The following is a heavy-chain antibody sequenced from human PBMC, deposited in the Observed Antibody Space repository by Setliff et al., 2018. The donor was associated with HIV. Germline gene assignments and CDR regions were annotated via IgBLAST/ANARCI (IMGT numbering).Heavy chain of an antibody. D-gene: IGHD3-22*01. CDR1: GYTFTSYY. CDR2: INPSGGSA. J-gene: IGHJ3*01. Sequence: ASVKVSCKASGYTFTSYYLHWVRQAPGQGLEWMGMINPSGGSASYAQKFQGRVTMSRDTSTSTVYMELSSLRSEDTAVYYCARDYFDSSAYHYGFGAFDLWGQGTMVTVSS. CDR3: ARDYFDSSAYHYGFGAFDL. V-gene: IGHV1-46*01.